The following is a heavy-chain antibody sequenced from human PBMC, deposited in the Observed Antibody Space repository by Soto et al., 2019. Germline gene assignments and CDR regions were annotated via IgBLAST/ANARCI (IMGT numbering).Heavy chain of an antibody. CDR1: GYSFISYG. J-gene: IGHJ4*02. V-gene: IGHV1-46*01. Sequence: GASVKVSCKASGYSFISYGIHWVRQAPGLRPEWMGWINPSSGSTNYAQKFQGRVTMTRDTSTSTVYMALSSLRSEDTAVYYCARRDYGDSDYWGQGTLVTVSS. CDR3: ARRDYGDSDY. CDR2: INPSSGST. D-gene: IGHD3-16*01.